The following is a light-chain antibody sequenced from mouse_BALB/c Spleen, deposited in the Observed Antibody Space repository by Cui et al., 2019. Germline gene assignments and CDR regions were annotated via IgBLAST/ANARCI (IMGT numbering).Light chain of an antibody. CDR1: QSISDY. CDR3: QNGHSLFT. J-gene: IGKJ4*01. CDR2: YAS. V-gene: IGKV5-39*01. Sequence: DIVMTQSPATLSVTPGDRVSLSCRASQSISDYLHWYQQKSHESPRLLIKYASQSISGIPSRFSGSRSGSDFTLSINSVEPEDVGVYYCQNGHSLFTFGSGTKLEIK.